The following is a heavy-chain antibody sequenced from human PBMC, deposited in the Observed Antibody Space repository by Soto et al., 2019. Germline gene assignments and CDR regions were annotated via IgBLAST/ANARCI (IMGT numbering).Heavy chain of an antibody. Sequence: PGGSLILSCAASGFTFSGSAMHWVRQTSGKGLEWVGRIRSKTNSYATAYAASVKGRFTISRDDSKDTAYLQMNSLKTEDTAVYYCTRDPRNYYDSMGSANWFDPLAQVTLVPFSS. CDR2: IRSKTNSYAT. D-gene: IGHD3-22*01. J-gene: IGHJ5*02. V-gene: IGHV3-73*01. CDR3: TRDPRNYYDSMGSANWFDP. CDR1: GFTFSGSA.